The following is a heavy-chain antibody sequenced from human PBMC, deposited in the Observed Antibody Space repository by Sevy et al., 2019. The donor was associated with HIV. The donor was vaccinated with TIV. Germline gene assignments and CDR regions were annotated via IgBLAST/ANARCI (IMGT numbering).Heavy chain of an antibody. CDR2: ISSSSSYI. CDR3: ARAIAVAGNY. Sequence: GGSLRVSCAASGFTFSSYSMNWVRQAPGKGLEWVSSISSSSSYIYYADSVKGRFTISRDNAKNSLYLQMNSLRAEDTAVYYCARAIAVAGNYRGQGTLVTVSS. J-gene: IGHJ4*02. CDR1: GFTFSSYS. D-gene: IGHD6-19*01. V-gene: IGHV3-21*01.